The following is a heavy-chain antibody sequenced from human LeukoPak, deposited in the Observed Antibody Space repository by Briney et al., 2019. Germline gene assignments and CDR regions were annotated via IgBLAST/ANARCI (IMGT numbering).Heavy chain of an antibody. Sequence: SETLSLTCTVSGGSISSGGYYWSWIRQHPGKGLEWIGYIYYSGSTYYNPSLKSRVTISVDTSKNQFSLKLSSVTAADTAVYYCARLHYDFWSGYYQPSEYFDYWGQGTLVTVSS. J-gene: IGHJ4*02. D-gene: IGHD3-3*01. V-gene: IGHV4-31*03. CDR1: GGSISSGGYY. CDR2: IYYSGST. CDR3: ARLHYDFWSGYYQPSEYFDY.